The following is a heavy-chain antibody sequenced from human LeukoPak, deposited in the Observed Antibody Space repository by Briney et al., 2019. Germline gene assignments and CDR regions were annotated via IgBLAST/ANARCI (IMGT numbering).Heavy chain of an antibody. CDR2: IYYSGRT. CDR1: GDSISSSSYC. Sequence: PSETLSLTCTVAGDSISSSSYCWGWLRQPPGKGLEWIGSIYYSGRTYYNPSLKSRVTISVDTSKNQFSLKLSSVTAADTAVYYCARAELELPRNPGTISQYYFDYWGQGTLVTVSS. CDR3: ARAELELPRNPGTISQYYFDY. D-gene: IGHD1-7*01. V-gene: IGHV4-39*01. J-gene: IGHJ4*02.